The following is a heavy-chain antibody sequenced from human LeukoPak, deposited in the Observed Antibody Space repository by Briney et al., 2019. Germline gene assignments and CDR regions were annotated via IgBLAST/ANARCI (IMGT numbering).Heavy chain of an antibody. Sequence: SETLSLTCTVSGGSISSYYWSWIRQSPGKGLEWIGYIYYTCTSYNPSLKSRVTISADTSKNQFSLKLISVTAADTAVYYCASRKLGNDYWGQGTLVTVSS. CDR3: ASRKLGNDY. D-gene: IGHD7-27*01. CDR2: IYYTCT. CDR1: GGSISSYY. J-gene: IGHJ4*02. V-gene: IGHV4-59*01.